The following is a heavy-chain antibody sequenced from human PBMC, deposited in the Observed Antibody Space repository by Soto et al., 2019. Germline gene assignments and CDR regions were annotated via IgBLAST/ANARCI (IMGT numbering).Heavy chain of an antibody. J-gene: IGHJ6*02. V-gene: IGHV1-8*01. CDR1: GYTFTSYD. Sequence: ASVKVSCKASGYTFTSYDINWVRQATGQGLEWMGWMNPNSGNTGYAQKFQGRVTMTRNTSISTAYMELSSLRSEDTAVYYCAIAKTTVTTGGYYYYGMDVWGQGTTVTVSS. CDR3: AIAKTTVTTGGYYYYGMDV. D-gene: IGHD4-17*01. CDR2: MNPNSGNT.